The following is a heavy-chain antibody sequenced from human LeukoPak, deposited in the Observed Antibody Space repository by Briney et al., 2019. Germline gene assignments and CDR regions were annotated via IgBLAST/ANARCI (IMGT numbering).Heavy chain of an antibody. V-gene: IGHV3-53*01. CDR2: IYSSGST. J-gene: IGHJ4*02. D-gene: IGHD1-26*01. Sequence: GGSLRLSCAASGFTFSSYAMSWVRQAPGKGLEWVSVIYSSGSTYYADSVKGRFTISRDNSKNTLYLQMNSLRAEDTAVYYCARERSYGFDYWGQGTLVTVSS. CDR1: GFTFSSYA. CDR3: ARERSYGFDY.